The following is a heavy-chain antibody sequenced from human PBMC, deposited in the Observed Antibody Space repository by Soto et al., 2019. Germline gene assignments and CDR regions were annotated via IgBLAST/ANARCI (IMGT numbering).Heavy chain of an antibody. Sequence: QVKLQQWGAGLLKPSETLSLTCAVYGGSFSGYYWSWIRQPPGKGLEWIGEINHSGSTNYNPSLKSRVTISVDTSKNQFSLKLSSVTAADTAVYYCARGYLPGGYFDYWGQGTLVTVSS. V-gene: IGHV4-34*01. CDR3: ARGYLPGGYFDY. D-gene: IGHD2-2*01. CDR2: INHSGST. J-gene: IGHJ4*02. CDR1: GGSFSGYY.